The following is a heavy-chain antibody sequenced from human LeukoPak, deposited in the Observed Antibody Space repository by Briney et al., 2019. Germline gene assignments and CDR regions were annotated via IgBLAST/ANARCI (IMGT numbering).Heavy chain of an antibody. J-gene: IGHJ5*02. CDR1: GFTFSSYA. Sequence: PGGSLRLSCAASGFTFSSYAMSWVRQAPGKGLEWVSGINWNGGSTGYADSVKGRFTISRDNANNSLYLQMNSLRTKVTALYYCARDRSYSRPVGNWFDPWGQGILVTVSS. CDR3: ARDRSYSRPVGNWFDP. D-gene: IGHD6-13*01. V-gene: IGHV3-20*04. CDR2: INWNGGST.